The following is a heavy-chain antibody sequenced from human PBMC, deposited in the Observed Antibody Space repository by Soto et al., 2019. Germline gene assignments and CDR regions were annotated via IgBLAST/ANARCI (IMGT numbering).Heavy chain of an antibody. D-gene: IGHD3-10*01. J-gene: IGHJ4*02. V-gene: IGHV1-18*01. CDR1: GYMFVTYG. Sequence: ASVKVSCKAPGYMFVTYGINWVRQAPGQGLEWMGWISAYNGNTKYAQNLQGRVTMTTDASTSTAYMEMRSLRSDDTAVYYCARDLDGSGSYYTDYWGPGTLVTVSS. CDR3: ARDLDGSGSYYTDY. CDR2: ISAYNGNT.